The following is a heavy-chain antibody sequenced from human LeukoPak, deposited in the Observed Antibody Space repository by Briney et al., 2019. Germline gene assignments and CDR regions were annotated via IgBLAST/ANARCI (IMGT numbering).Heavy chain of an antibody. CDR2: INHSGST. Sequence: PSETLSLTCAVYGGSFSGYYWSWIRQPPGKGLEWIGEINHSGSTNYNPSLKSRVTISVDTSRNQFSLKLSSVTAADTAVYYCARDISLYSSSWYGERVAFHIWGQGTMVTVSS. V-gene: IGHV4-34*01. J-gene: IGHJ3*02. CDR1: GGSFSGYY. CDR3: ARDISLYSSSWYGERVAFHI. D-gene: IGHD6-13*01.